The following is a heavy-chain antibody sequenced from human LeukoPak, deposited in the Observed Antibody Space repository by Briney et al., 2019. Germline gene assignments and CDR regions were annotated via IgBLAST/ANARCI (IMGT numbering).Heavy chain of an antibody. D-gene: IGHD5-12*01. V-gene: IGHV4-59*12. CDR3: ARGTGRLRSFDY. CDR2: IYYSGST. Sequence: KPSETLSLTCTVSGGSISSYYWSWIRQPPGKGLEWIGYIYYSGSTNYNPSLKSRVTISVDTSKNQFSLKLSSVTAADTAVYYCARGTGRLRSFDYWGQGTLVTVSS. CDR1: GGSISSYY. J-gene: IGHJ4*02.